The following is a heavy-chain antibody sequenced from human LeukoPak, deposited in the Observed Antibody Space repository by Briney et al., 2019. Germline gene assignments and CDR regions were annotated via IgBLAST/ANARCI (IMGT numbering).Heavy chain of an antibody. CDR3: ARQPAGYCSGGSCYPYYFDY. Sequence: SETLSLTCTVSGGSISTYYWSWIRRPPGKGLEWIAYIHASGPTNYNPSLKSRVTISVDTSKNQFSLKLSSVTAADTAVYYCARQPAGYCSGGSCYPYYFDYWGQGTLVTVSS. CDR2: IHASGPT. D-gene: IGHD2-15*01. J-gene: IGHJ4*02. V-gene: IGHV4-4*09. CDR1: GGSISTYY.